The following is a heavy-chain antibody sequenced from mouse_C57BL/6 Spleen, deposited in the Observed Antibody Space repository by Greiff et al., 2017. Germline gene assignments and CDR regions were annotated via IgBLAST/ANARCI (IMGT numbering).Heavy chain of an antibody. CDR3: GRCGLHYYAMDY. V-gene: IGHV1-80*01. CDR1: GYAFSSYW. Sequence: QVQLQQSGAELVKPGASVKISCKASGYAFSSYWMNWVKQRPGKGLEWIGQIYPGDGDTNYNGKFKGKATLTADKSSSTAYMQLSSLTSEDSAVYCGGRCGLHYYAMDYWGQGTSVTVSS. CDR2: IYPGDGDT. D-gene: IGHD2-2*01. J-gene: IGHJ4*01.